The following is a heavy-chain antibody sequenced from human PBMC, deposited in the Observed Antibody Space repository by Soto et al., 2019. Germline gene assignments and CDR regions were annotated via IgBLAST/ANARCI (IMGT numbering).Heavy chain of an antibody. CDR3: ARHVVAGITYYFDP. Sequence: QITLKESGPTLVKPTQTLTLTCTFSGFSLSSSGVGVGWIRQPPGKALEWLTFIYWDDDKRYSPSLKSRLTTTNDTSKDQVVLTLTNMDPVDTATYYCARHVVAGITYYFDPWGQGTLLTVSS. J-gene: IGHJ4*02. CDR2: IYWDDDK. D-gene: IGHD2-15*01. CDR1: GFSLSSSGVG. V-gene: IGHV2-5*02.